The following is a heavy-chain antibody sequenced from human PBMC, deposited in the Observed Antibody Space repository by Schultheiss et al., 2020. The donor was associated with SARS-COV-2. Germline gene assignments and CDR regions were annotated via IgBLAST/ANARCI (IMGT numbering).Heavy chain of an antibody. D-gene: IGHD3-3*01. CDR3: AKDFGGLTDQ. Sequence: GGSLRLSCVVSGSMFRNYWMHWVRQVPGKGLVWVARINQHGTTINYADSVKGRFTISRDNARNTLYLLMNSLRAEDTAVYYCAKDFGGLTDQWGQGTLVTVSS. J-gene: IGHJ4*02. V-gene: IGHV3-74*01. CDR1: GSMFRNYW. CDR2: INQHGTTI.